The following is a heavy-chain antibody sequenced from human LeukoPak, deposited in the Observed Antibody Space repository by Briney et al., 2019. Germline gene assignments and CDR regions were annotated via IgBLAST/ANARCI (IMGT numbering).Heavy chain of an antibody. CDR1: GGTFSSYA. D-gene: IGHD6-6*01. CDR3: ARVRTEYSSSPRYFDY. V-gene: IGHV1-69*13. J-gene: IGHJ4*02. Sequence: SVKVSCKASGGTFSSYAISWVRQAPGQGLEWMGGIIPIFGTANYAQKFQGRVTITADESTSTAYMELSSLRSEDTAVYYCARVRTEYSSSPRYFDYWGQGTLVTVSS. CDR2: IIPIFGTA.